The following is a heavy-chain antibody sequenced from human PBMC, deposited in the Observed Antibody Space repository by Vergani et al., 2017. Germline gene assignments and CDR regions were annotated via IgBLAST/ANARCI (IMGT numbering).Heavy chain of an antibody. CDR1: GGSFSGYY. Sequence: QVQLQQWGAGLLKPSETLSLTCAVSGGSFSGYYWSWIRQPPGKGLEWIGEINHSGSTNYNPSLKSRVTISVDTSKNQFSLKLSSVTAADTAVYYCARGLVLPPLWWAPDYNWFDPWGQGTLVTVSS. CDR2: INHSGST. J-gene: IGHJ5*02. V-gene: IGHV4-34*01. CDR3: ARGLVLPPLWWAPDYNWFDP. D-gene: IGHD4/OR15-4a*01.